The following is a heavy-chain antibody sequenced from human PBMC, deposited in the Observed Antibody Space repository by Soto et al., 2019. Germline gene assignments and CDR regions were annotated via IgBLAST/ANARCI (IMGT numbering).Heavy chain of an antibody. CDR3: AKGRYCSSTSCFPTYYYYYMDV. V-gene: IGHV3-23*01. CDR1: GFTFSSYA. J-gene: IGHJ6*03. D-gene: IGHD2-2*01. Sequence: GGSLRLSCAASGFTFSSYAMSWVRQAPGKGLEWVSAISGSGGSTYYADSVKGRFTISRDNSKNTLYLQMNSLRAEDTAVYYCAKGRYCSSTSCFPTYYYYYMDVWGKGTTVTVSS. CDR2: ISGSGGST.